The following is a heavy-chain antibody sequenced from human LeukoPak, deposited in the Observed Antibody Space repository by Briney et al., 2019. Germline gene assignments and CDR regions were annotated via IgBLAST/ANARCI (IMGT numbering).Heavy chain of an antibody. Sequence: QPGRSLRLSCAASGFTFSSYGMHWVRQAPGKGLEWVAVISYDGSNKYYADSVKGRFTISRDNSKNTLYLQMNSLRAEDTAVYYCAREFWSYSSSWYSQDYWGQGTLVTVSS. CDR2: ISYDGSNK. J-gene: IGHJ4*02. V-gene: IGHV3-30*03. D-gene: IGHD6-13*01. CDR1: GFTFSSYG. CDR3: AREFWSYSSSWYSQDY.